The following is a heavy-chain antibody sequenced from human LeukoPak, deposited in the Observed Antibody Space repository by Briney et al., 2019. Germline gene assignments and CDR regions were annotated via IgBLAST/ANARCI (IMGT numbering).Heavy chain of an antibody. V-gene: IGHV4-38-2*02. J-gene: IGHJ4*02. D-gene: IGHD5-24*01. CDR3: ARVAKRWLQLRGLYYFDY. CDR1: GGSISSNY. Sequence: PSETLSLTCTVSGGSISSNYWSWIRQPPGKGLEWIRSIYHSGSTYYNPSLKSRVTISVDTSKNQFSLKLSSVTAADTAVYYCARVAKRWLQLRGLYYFDYWGQGTLVTVSS. CDR2: IYHSGST.